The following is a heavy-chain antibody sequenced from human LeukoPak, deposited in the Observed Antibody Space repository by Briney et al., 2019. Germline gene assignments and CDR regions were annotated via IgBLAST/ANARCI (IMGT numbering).Heavy chain of an antibody. CDR1: GGTFISYA. Sequence: SVKVSCKASGGTFISYAISWVRQAPGQGLEWMGRIIPILGIANYAQKFQGRVTITADKSTSTAYMELSSLRSEDTAVYYCARSLYYYYYGMDVWGQGTTVTVSS. V-gene: IGHV1-69*04. J-gene: IGHJ6*02. CDR3: ARSLYYYYYGMDV. CDR2: IIPILGIA.